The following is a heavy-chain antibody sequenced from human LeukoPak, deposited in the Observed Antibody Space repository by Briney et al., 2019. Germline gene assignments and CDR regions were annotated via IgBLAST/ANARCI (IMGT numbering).Heavy chain of an antibody. CDR1: GFPFSDVW. CDR3: TTDWYYYDSSGYYPIF. Sequence: GGSLRLSCAASGFPFSDVWMSWVRQAPGKGLEWGGRIKSKTDGGTADYAAPVKGRFTFSRDDSKNTLYLQMNSLNTEDTAVYYCTTDWYYYDSSGYYPIFWGQGTLVTVS. J-gene: IGHJ4*02. V-gene: IGHV3-15*01. D-gene: IGHD3-22*01. CDR2: IKSKTDGGTA.